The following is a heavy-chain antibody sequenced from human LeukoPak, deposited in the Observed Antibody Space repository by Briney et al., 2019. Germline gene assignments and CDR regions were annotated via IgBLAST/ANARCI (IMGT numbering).Heavy chain of an antibody. CDR2: ISSSSSTI. J-gene: IGHJ4*02. CDR1: GFTFSSYG. V-gene: IGHV3-48*01. D-gene: IGHD1-26*01. Sequence: SGGSLRLSCAASGFTFSSYGMTWVRQAPGKGLGWVSYISSSSSTIYYADPVKGRFTISRDNSKNTLYLQMNSLRAEDTAVYYCAKGGGSYYSHFDYWGQGTLVTVSS. CDR3: AKGGGSYYSHFDY.